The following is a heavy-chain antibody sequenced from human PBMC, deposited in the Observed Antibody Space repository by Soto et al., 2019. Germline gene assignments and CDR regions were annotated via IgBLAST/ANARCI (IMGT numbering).Heavy chain of an antibody. CDR1: GGSVSRGSYY. V-gene: IGHV4-61*01. J-gene: IGHJ6*02. D-gene: IGHD3-22*01. CDR3: ASEGYYDSSGYYSVDDGMDV. Sequence: SANLSLTCTVSGGSVSRGSYYWSWIRQPPGKGLEWIGDIYYSGSTNYNPSLKSRVTISVDTSKNQFSLKLSSVTAADTAGYYCASEGYYDSSGYYSVDDGMDVLGQGTTVT. CDR2: IYYSGST.